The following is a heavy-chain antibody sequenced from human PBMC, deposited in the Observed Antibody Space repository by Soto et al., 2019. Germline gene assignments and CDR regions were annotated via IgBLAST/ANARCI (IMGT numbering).Heavy chain of an antibody. D-gene: IGHD3-16*01. CDR1: GDSVSSPRLY. CDR2: VYNTGST. V-gene: IGHV4-61*03. CDR3: ARGRGIDHYYFDT. J-gene: IGHJ4*02. Sequence: QVQLHESGPGLVKPSETLFLTCRVSGDSVSSPRLYWSWIRQRPGGGLEWLGFVYNTGSTNFDPSLQGRVAFSVDTSRNLFSLNLSSVTTADTAIYYCARGRGIDHYYFDTSGQGTLVTVSS.